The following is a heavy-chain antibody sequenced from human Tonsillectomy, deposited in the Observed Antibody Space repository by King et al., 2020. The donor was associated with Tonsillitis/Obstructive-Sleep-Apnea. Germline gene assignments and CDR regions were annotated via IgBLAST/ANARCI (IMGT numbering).Heavy chain of an antibody. V-gene: IGHV5-10-1*03. D-gene: IGHD1-26*01. CDR2: IDPSDSYT. Sequence: VQLVESGAEVKKPGESLRISCEGSGYNFTTYCISWVRQMPGKGLEWMGRIDPSDSYTRYSPSFQGHVTISADKSISTAYLQWSSLKASDTAMYYCARSMYSGSYYPAFDIWGQGTMLTVSS. CDR1: GYNFTTYC. J-gene: IGHJ3*02. CDR3: ARSMYSGSYYPAFDI.